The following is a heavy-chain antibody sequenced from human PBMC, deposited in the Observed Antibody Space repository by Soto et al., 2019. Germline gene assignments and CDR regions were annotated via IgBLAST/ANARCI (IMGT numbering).Heavy chain of an antibody. J-gene: IGHJ6*02. D-gene: IGHD3-9*01. CDR3: ARDLYDILTGYYPHYYYHGMDV. CDR2: ISPIIGIT. Sequence: ASAKVSCKASGYTFTSYGIGWVRQAPGQGLEWMGWISPIIGITNYAQKFQGRVTITTDKSTSTAYMELSRLRSDDTAVYYCARDLYDILTGYYPHYYYHGMDVWGQGTTVTVSS. V-gene: IGHV1-18*01. CDR1: GYTFTSYG.